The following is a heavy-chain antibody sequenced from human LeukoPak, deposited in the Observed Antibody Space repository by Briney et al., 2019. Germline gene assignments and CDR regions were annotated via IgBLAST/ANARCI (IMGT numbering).Heavy chain of an antibody. CDR2: ISYDGSNK. Sequence: GGSLRLSCAASGFTFSSYAMHWVRQAPGKGLEWVAVISYDGSNKYYADSVKGRFTISRDNSKNTLYLQMNSLRAEDTAVYYCARGRPGDYFDSWGQGILVTVAS. CDR1: GFTFSSYA. CDR3: ARGRPGDYFDS. V-gene: IGHV3-30-3*01. J-gene: IGHJ4*02. D-gene: IGHD1-1*01.